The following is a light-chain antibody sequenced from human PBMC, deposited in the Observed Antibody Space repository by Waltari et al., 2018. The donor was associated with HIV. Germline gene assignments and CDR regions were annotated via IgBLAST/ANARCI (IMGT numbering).Light chain of an antibody. CDR1: SSNIGSNT. CDR3: AAWDDSLNGPV. J-gene: IGLJ3*02. Sequence: QSVLTQPPSASGTPGQRVTISCSGSSSNIGSNTVNWYQQLPGTAPKLLIYSNNQRPSGVPYRFSGSESGTSASLAISGLQSEDEADYYCAAWDDSLNGPVFGGGTKLTVL. V-gene: IGLV1-44*01. CDR2: SNN.